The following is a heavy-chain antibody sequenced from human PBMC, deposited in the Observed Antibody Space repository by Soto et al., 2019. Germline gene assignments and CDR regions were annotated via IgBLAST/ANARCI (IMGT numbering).Heavy chain of an antibody. Sequence: QVQLQEAGPGLVKPSETLSLTCTVSGGSISSYYWTWIRQPPGKGLEWIGNIYESGCTNYSPSLKSRVNISVVTSKKQFSRRMTSVTAADTAVYYCALARTRYSGYDSSYYYHIMAVWGKGTTVTVSS. CDR1: GGSISSYY. D-gene: IGHD5-12*01. CDR3: ALARTRYSGYDSSYYYHIMAV. V-gene: IGHV4-59*01. J-gene: IGHJ6*03. CDR2: IYESGCT.